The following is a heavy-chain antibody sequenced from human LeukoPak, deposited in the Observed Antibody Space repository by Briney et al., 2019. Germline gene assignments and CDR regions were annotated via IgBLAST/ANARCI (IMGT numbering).Heavy chain of an antibody. Sequence: GGSLRLSCAASGFTFSSYGMHWVRQAPAKGLEWVAFIRYDGSNKYYADSVKGRFTISRDNYKNTLYLQMNSLRAEDTAVYYCAKDRVVGAPRNPFDYWGQGTLVTVSS. CDR2: IRYDGSNK. D-gene: IGHD1-26*01. V-gene: IGHV3-30*02. CDR3: AKDRVVGAPRNPFDY. J-gene: IGHJ4*02. CDR1: GFTFSSYG.